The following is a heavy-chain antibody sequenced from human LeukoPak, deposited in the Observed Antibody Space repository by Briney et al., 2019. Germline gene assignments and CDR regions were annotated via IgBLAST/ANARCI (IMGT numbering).Heavy chain of an antibody. CDR2: IILILGIP. D-gene: IGHD4-17*01. CDR3: ARGVGDFDY. V-gene: IGHV1-69*02. CDR1: GGSFNSYT. Sequence: GASVKVSCKASGGSFNSYTINWVRHVPGQGLEWMGRIILILGIPNYAQKFQGRVTITADKSTSTAYMELSSLRSEDTAVYYCARGVGDFDYWGQGTPVTVSS. J-gene: IGHJ4*02.